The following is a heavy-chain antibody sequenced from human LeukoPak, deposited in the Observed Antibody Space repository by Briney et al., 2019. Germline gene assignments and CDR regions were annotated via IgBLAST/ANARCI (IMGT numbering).Heavy chain of an antibody. CDR2: ISPYNGNT. V-gene: IGHV1-18*01. CDR3: ARDRQGASGSYRFDY. CDR1: GYTFSSYG. J-gene: IGHJ4*02. D-gene: IGHD3-10*01. Sequence: GASVKVSCKASGYTFSSYGISWVRQAPGQGLEWMGWISPYNGNTNYEQKVQGRVTMTTDTSTSAVYMELRSLRSDDTAIYYCARDRQGASGSYRFDYWGQGSLVTVSS.